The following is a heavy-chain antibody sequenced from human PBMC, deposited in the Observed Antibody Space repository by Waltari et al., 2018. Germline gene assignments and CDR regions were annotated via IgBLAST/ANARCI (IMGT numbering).Heavy chain of an antibody. CDR3: VRDFDWGPDY. V-gene: IGHV1-2*02. J-gene: IGHJ4*02. D-gene: IGHD3-9*01. Sequence: QVQLVQSGAEVMKPGASVTVSCKTSGYPFSDHYLHWVRQAPGQGLDWMGWIKPDSGVTYYAQEFQGRVTLTGDMSISTVYMDFSSLTSDDTAIYYCVRDFDWGPDYWGQGTLVTVSS. CDR2: IKPDSGVT. CDR1: GYPFSDHY.